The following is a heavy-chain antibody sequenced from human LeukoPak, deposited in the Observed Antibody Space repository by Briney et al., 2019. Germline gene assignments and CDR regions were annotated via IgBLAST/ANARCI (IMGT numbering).Heavy chain of an antibody. CDR3: AKEDCNGGSCYSRALGAFDI. CDR1: GFTFSSYG. V-gene: IGHV3-30*18. Sequence: GGSLGLSCAASGFTFSSYGMHWGRQAPGKGLEWVAVISYDGSNKCYADSVKGRFTISRDNSKNTLYLQMNSLRAEDTAVYYCAKEDCNGGSCYSRALGAFDIWGQGTMVTVSS. CDR2: ISYDGSNK. J-gene: IGHJ3*02. D-gene: IGHD2-15*01.